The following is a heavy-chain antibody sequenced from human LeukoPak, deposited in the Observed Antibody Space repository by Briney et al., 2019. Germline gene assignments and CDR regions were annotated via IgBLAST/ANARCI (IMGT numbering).Heavy chain of an antibody. V-gene: IGHV3-23*01. CDR3: AKSPNYDFWSGYFIFDY. J-gene: IGHJ4*02. Sequence: GGSLRLSCAASGFTFSSYAMSWVRQAPGKGLVWVSAISGSGGSTYYADSVKGRFTISRDNSKNTLYLQMNSLRAEDTAVYYCAKSPNYDFWSGYFIFDYWGQGTLVTVSS. CDR2: ISGSGGST. D-gene: IGHD3-3*01. CDR1: GFTFSSYA.